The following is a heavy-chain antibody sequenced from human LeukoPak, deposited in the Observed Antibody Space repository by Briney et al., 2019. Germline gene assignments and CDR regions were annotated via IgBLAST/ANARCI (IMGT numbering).Heavy chain of an antibody. CDR1: GFTFSSRW. CDR3: ARHGDYCFDL. CDR2: IRNDGLTQ. V-gene: IGHV3-7*01. J-gene: IGHJ4*02. Sequence: GGSLELSCAASGFTFSSRWMGWVRQVPGKGLEWVANIRNDGLTQYYVDSVKGRFTISRDNAKDSLSLQMNSLRAEDTAVYFCARHGDYCFDLWGQGTLVTVSS. D-gene: IGHD4-17*01.